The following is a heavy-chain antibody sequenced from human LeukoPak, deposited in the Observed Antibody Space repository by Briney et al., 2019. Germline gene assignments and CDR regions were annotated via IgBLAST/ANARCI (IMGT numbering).Heavy chain of an antibody. Sequence: PGGSLRLSCAASEFTFSGYSLTWVRQAPGKGLEWVSLISGSGGTTYYADSVRGRFTISRDNSKNTLYLQMNTLRAGDTAVYYCATEATYCTAACYSLSDYWGQGTLVTVSS. CDR1: EFTFSGYS. J-gene: IGHJ4*02. CDR3: ATEATYCTAACYSLSDY. CDR2: ISGSGGTT. V-gene: IGHV3-23*01. D-gene: IGHD2-21*02.